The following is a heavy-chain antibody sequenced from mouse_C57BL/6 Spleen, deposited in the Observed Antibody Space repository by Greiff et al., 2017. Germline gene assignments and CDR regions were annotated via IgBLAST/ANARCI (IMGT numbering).Heavy chain of an antibody. V-gene: IGHV1-42*01. Sequence: VQLQQSGPELVKPGASVKISCKASGYSFTGYYMNWVKQSPEKSLEWIGEINPSTGGTTYNQKFKAKATLTVDKSSSTAYMQLKSLTSEDSAVYYCAIKLGRGFAYWGQGTLVTVSA. J-gene: IGHJ3*01. CDR2: INPSTGGT. CDR1: GYSFTGYY. D-gene: IGHD4-1*01. CDR3: AIKLGRGFAY.